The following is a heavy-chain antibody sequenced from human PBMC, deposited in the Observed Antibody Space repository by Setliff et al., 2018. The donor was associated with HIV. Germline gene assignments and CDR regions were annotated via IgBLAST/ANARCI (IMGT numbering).Heavy chain of an antibody. V-gene: IGHV1-69*13. D-gene: IGHD5-18*01. CDR1: GGTFSSYA. J-gene: IGHJ5*02. CDR3: VGLGYSFSYRWWFDP. Sequence: VKVSCKGSGGTFSSYAISWVRQAPGQGLEWMGGIIPIFGPTNYAQKFQGRLTITADESTSTAYMELSSLRSEDTAVYYCVGLGYSFSYRWWFDPWGQGTLVTVPS. CDR2: IIPIFGPT.